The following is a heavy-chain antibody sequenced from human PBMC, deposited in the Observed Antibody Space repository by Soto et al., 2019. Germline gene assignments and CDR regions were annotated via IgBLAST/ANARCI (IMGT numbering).Heavy chain of an antibody. Sequence: GGSLRLSCTASGFTFSDYYMSWIRRAPGKGLGWVSYISSGSGYTDYADSVKGRFTISRDNAKNSLYLQMNSLGADDTCIYFFARAAGVAEAGTTHNWLDPWDQETQVTVSS. CDR1: GFTFSDYY. V-gene: IGHV3-11*06. CDR2: ISSGSGYT. CDR3: ARAAGVAEAGTTHNWLDP. J-gene: IGHJ5*02. D-gene: IGHD6-19*01.